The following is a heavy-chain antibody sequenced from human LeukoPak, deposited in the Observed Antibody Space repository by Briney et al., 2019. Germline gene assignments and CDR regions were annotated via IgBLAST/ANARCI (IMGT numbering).Heavy chain of an antibody. Sequence: GGSLRLSCAASGFTFSSYSMNWVRQAPGKGLEWVSSISSSSSYIYYADSVKGRFTISRDNAKNSLSLQMNSLRAEDTAVYYCASCTSSWYSHDYWGQGTLVTVSS. CDR3: ASCTSSWYSHDY. V-gene: IGHV3-21*04. D-gene: IGHD6-13*01. CDR1: GFTFSSYS. CDR2: ISSSSSYI. J-gene: IGHJ4*02.